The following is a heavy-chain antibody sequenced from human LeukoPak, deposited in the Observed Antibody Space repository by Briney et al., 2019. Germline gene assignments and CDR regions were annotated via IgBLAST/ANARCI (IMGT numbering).Heavy chain of an antibody. Sequence: ASVKVSCKASGYTFTTYGISWVRQAPGQGLEWMGWISAYDGNTNHAQKLQGRVTMTTDTSSTTAYMELRSLRSDDTAAYYCARVGGYAFDIWGQGTMITVSS. CDR1: GYTFTTYG. D-gene: IGHD3-10*01. CDR3: ARVGGYAFDI. V-gene: IGHV1-18*01. CDR2: ISAYDGNT. J-gene: IGHJ3*02.